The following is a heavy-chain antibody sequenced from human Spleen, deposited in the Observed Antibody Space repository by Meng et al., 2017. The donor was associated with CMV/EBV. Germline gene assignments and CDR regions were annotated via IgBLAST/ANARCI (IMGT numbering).Heavy chain of an antibody. CDR1: ELTVDDYG. CDR3: ARDGKGAAGIFSDY. D-gene: IGHD6-13*01. V-gene: IGHV3-20*03. CDR2: INWNGGST. Sequence: ASELTVDDYGMSWVRQAPGKGEERVCGINWNGGSTGYVDSVKRRFTIYRDNAKNCQYLQMNSLRAEDTALYYCARDGKGAAGIFSDYWGQGTLVTVSS. J-gene: IGHJ4*02.